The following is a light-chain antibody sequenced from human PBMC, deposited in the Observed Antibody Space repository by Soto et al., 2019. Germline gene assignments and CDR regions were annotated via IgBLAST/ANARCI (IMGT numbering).Light chain of an antibody. CDR1: KNINQN. V-gene: IGKV3-15*01. CDR3: QQYNTWPLT. J-gene: IGKJ4*01. Sequence: ETVMTQSPATLSVSPGEGATLSCRATKNINQNLAWYQQKPGQAPRLLIHGAAYRATGIPDRFSGRGSGTEFTLAISRLQSEDFAVYYCQQYNTWPLTFGGGTKVEIK. CDR2: GAA.